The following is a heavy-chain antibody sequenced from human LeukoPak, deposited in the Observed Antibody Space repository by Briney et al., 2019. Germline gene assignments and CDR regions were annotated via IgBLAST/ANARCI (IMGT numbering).Heavy chain of an antibody. Sequence: PGGSMRLSCAASGFTFSNYWMSWVRQAPGKGLEWVATIQQDGSEKYYVDSVKGRFTIARDNAKNSVYLQMNSLRAEDTAVYYCARDKVVGATYLDYWGQGTLVTVSS. D-gene: IGHD2-15*01. CDR3: ARDKVVGATYLDY. V-gene: IGHV3-7*01. CDR1: GFTFSNYW. J-gene: IGHJ4*02. CDR2: IQQDGSEK.